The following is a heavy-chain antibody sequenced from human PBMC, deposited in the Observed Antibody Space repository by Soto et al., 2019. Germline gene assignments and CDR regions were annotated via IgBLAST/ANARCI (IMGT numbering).Heavy chain of an antibody. CDR1: GYTLTELS. V-gene: IGHV1-24*01. J-gene: IGHJ6*02. D-gene: IGHD1-26*01. Sequence: ASVKVSWKVSGYTLTELSMHWVRQAPGKGLEWMGGFDPEDGETIYAQKFQGRVTMTEDTSTDTAYMELSSLRSEDTAVYYCATDLLGRGGMDVWGQGTTVTVSS. CDR3: ATDLLGRGGMDV. CDR2: FDPEDGET.